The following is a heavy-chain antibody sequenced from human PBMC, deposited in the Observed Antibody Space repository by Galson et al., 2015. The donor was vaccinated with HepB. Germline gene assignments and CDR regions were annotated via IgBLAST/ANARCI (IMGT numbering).Heavy chain of an antibody. CDR1: GYTFTSCA. D-gene: IGHD3-9*01. CDR2: INTNTGNP. Sequence: SVKVSCKASGYTFTSCAMNWVRQAPGQGLEWMGWINTNTGNPTYAQGFTGRFVFSLDTSVSTAYLQISSLKAEDTAVYYCARGERNFDWLLGSSGWFDPWGQGTLVTVSS. J-gene: IGHJ5*02. CDR3: ARGERNFDWLLGSSGWFDP. V-gene: IGHV7-4-1*02.